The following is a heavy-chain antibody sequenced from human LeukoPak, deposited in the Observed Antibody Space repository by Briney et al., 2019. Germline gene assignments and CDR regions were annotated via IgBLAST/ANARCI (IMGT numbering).Heavy chain of an antibody. J-gene: IGHJ4*02. D-gene: IGHD2-2*02. CDR1: GFTFSSYA. V-gene: IGHV3-23*01. CDR3: AKGRKISSTSCYTPFDY. Sequence: PGGSLRLSCAASGFTFSSYAMSWVRQARGKGLEWVSAISGSGGSTYYADSVKGRFTISRDNSKNTLYLQMNSLRAEDTAVYYCAKGRKISSTSCYTPFDYWGQETLVTVSS. CDR2: ISGSGGST.